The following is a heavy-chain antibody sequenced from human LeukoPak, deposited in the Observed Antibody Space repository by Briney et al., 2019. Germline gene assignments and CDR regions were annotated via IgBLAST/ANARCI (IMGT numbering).Heavy chain of an antibody. CDR2: IYTDGST. Sequence: GGSLRLSCATSGFTVSSNYMSWVRQAPGKGLEWVSVIYTDGSTYYPDSVKGRFTISRDNSKNTLDLQMNSLRIEDTGLYFCATFRSGFGEYYWGQGTLVTVSS. J-gene: IGHJ4*02. V-gene: IGHV3-66*01. CDR1: GFTVSSNY. CDR3: ATFRSGFGEYY. D-gene: IGHD3-10*01.